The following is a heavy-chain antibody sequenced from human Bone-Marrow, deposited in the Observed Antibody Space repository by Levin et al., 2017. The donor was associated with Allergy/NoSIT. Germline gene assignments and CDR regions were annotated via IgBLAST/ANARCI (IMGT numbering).Heavy chain of an antibody. Sequence: RPGGSLRLSCAASGFTFNDYAMHWVRQVPGKGLEWVSGIGWNSGTIGYADSVEGRFTISRDNAENSMYLHMNSLRPEDTALYYCAKDTGSNYYDSGGLDHWGQGTLVTVSS. V-gene: IGHV3-9*01. D-gene: IGHD3-22*01. J-gene: IGHJ4*02. CDR3: AKDTGSNYYDSGGLDH. CDR2: IGWNSGTI. CDR1: GFTFNDYA.